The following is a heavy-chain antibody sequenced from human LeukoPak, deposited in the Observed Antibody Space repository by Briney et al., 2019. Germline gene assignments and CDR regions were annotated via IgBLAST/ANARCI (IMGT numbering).Heavy chain of an antibody. D-gene: IGHD2-2*01. V-gene: IGHV4-39*07. CDR2: IYYSGST. J-gene: IGHJ4*02. CDR1: GGSISSSSYY. Sequence: SETLSLTCTVSGGSISSSSYYWGWIRQPPGKGLEWIGSIYYSGSTHYNPSLKSRVTISVDTSKNQFSLKLSSVTAADTAVYYCARVGRDIVVVPAAREGFDYWGQGTLVTVSS. CDR3: ARVGRDIVVVPAAREGFDY.